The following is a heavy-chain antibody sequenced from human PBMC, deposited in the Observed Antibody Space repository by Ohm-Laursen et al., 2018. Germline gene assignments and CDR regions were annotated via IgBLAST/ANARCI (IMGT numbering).Heavy chain of an antibody. Sequence: SETLSLTWSVSGGSISSRDHYWGWIRQPPGKGLEWIASLYYSEGTYYSPSLKSRVTISIDTPRNQFSLKVTSVTAADTAVYYCVRQIVRDGYDLWGQGTMVTVSS. CDR2: LYYSEGT. CDR3: VRQIVRDGYDL. V-gene: IGHV4-39*01. D-gene: IGHD5-24*01. J-gene: IGHJ5*02. CDR1: GGSISSRDHY.